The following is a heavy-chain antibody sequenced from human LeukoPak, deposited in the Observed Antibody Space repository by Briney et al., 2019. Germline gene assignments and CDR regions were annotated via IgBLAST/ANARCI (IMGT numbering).Heavy chain of an antibody. D-gene: IGHD2-2*01. J-gene: IGHJ6*02. CDR1: GFTFSSYE. V-gene: IGHV3-48*03. CDR2: ISSSGSTI. CDR3: AGVVPGYYYYYGMDV. Sequence: PGGSLRLSCAASGFTFSSYEMNWFRQAPGKGLEWVSYISSSGSTIYYADSVKGRFTISRDNAKNSLYLQMNSLRAEDTAVYYCAGVVPGYYYYYGMDVWGQGTTVTVSS.